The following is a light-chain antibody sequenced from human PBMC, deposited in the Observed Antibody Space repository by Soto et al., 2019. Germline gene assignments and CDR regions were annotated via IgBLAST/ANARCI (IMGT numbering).Light chain of an antibody. CDR1: SSDVGSYKL. Sequence: QSVLTQPASVSGSPGQSITISCTGTSSDVGSYKLVSWYQQHPGKAPKLMIYEGSKRHSGVSNRFSGSKSGNTASLKISGLQAEDEADYYCCSYAGSSTYVFGTGTKLTVL. V-gene: IGLV2-23*01. J-gene: IGLJ1*01. CDR2: EGS. CDR3: CSYAGSSTYV.